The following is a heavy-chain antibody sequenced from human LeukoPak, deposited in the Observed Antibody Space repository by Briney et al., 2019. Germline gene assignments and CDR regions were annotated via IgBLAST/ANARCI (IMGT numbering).Heavy chain of an antibody. Sequence: GRSLRLSCAASGFSFSDHYMDWVRQAPGKGLEWVGRITYKANSYTTHYAASVEGRFTISRDDSRNSLYLQMNSLKTEDTAVYYCARRLLVHDGFDIWGQGTMVTVSS. J-gene: IGHJ3*02. CDR2: ITYKANSYTT. V-gene: IGHV3-72*01. CDR3: ARRLLVHDGFDI. D-gene: IGHD3-3*01. CDR1: GFSFSDHY.